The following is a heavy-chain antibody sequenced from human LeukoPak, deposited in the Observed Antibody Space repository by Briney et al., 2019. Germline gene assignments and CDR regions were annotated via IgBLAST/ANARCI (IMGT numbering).Heavy chain of an antibody. J-gene: IGHJ4*02. CDR1: SGSISTSNYY. Sequence: SETLSLTCTVSSGSISTSNYYWGWIRQPPGKGLEWIGSIYYSGSTYYNPSLKSRVTISVDTSKNQFSLKLSSVTAADTAVYYCARGVWGSYRFYYFDYWGQGTLVTVSS. CDR2: IYYSGST. V-gene: IGHV4-39*07. CDR3: ARGVWGSYRFYYFDY. D-gene: IGHD3-16*02.